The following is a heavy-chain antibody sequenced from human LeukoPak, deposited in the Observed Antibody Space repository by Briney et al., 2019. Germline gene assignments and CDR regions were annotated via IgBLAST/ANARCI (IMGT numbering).Heavy chain of an antibody. Sequence: PGGSLRLSCAASGFTFSSYSMNWVRQAPGKGLEWVSYISDSSSIYYADSVKGRFTISRDNSKNTLYLQMNSLRAEDTGVYYCAKDGGEYYDILTGYYPRLYYMDVWGKGTTVTISS. CDR3: AKDGGEYYDILTGYYPRLYYMDV. J-gene: IGHJ6*03. CDR2: ISDSSSI. D-gene: IGHD3-9*01. V-gene: IGHV3-48*01. CDR1: GFTFSSYS.